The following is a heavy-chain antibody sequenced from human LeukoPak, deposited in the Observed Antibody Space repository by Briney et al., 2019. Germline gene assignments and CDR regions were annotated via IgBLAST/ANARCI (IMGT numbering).Heavy chain of an antibody. J-gene: IGHJ4*02. CDR1: GFTFSSYS. D-gene: IGHD4/OR15-4a*01. Sequence: GGSLRLSCAASGFTFSSYSMSWVRQAPGKGLEWVSGTSDRGDYTYYADSVKGRFTISRDTSKNTLYLQMNSLRAEDTTLYFCAKKAQYDGHYPLDYWGQGTLVTVSA. V-gene: IGHV3-23*01. CDR2: TSDRGDYT. CDR3: AKKAQYDGHYPLDY.